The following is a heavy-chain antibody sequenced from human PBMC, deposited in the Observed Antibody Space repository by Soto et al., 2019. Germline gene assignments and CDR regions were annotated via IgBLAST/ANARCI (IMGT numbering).Heavy chain of an antibody. Sequence: GGSLRLSCAASGFSFRSYVMSWVRQAPGKGLEWVSTISGSGDTTYYADSVKGRFNISRDNSKNTLYLQMNSLRAEDTAVYYCAREASDDYVWGSYRYVHYWGQGTLVTVSS. D-gene: IGHD3-16*02. V-gene: IGHV3-23*01. J-gene: IGHJ4*02. CDR2: ISGSGDTT. CDR3: AREASDDYVWGSYRYVHY. CDR1: GFSFRSYV.